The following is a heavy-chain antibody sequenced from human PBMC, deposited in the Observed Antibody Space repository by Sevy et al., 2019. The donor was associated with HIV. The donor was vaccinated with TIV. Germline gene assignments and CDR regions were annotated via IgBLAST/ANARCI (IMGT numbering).Heavy chain of an antibody. CDR3: GRGPRLVWAQHTIDY. CDR2: IGRDESST. Sequence: GGSLRLSCAASGFTFSSYWMHWVRQAPGKGLVSVSRIGRDESSTRYADSVKGRFTISRDNAENTVYLQLNSLRAEDTAVYYCGRGPRLVWAQHTIDYWGQGTLVTVS. CDR1: GFTFSSYW. V-gene: IGHV3-74*01. J-gene: IGHJ4*02. D-gene: IGHD1-1*01.